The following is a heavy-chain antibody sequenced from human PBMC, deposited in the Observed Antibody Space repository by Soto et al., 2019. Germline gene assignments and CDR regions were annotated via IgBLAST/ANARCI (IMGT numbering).Heavy chain of an antibody. J-gene: IGHJ4*02. CDR3: AKYARVRLTTGFDS. CDR1: GFTFNTYG. D-gene: IGHD4-17*01. V-gene: IGHV3-23*01. Sequence: EVQLLESGGGLVQPGGSLRLSCEASGFTFNTYGMSWVRQAPGKGLEWVSSLSGSGGSTYYADSVKGRFTISRDNSKDTLYLQMNNLRAEDTAIFYCAKYARVRLTTGFDSWGQGTLVAVSS. CDR2: LSGSGGST.